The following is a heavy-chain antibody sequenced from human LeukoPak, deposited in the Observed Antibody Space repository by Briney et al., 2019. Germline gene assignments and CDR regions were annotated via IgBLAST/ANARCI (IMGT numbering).Heavy chain of an antibody. D-gene: IGHD6-19*01. Sequence: GGSLRLSCAASGFIFSSYGMHWVRQAPGKGLEWVAFIRYDGSNKYYADSVKGRFTISRDNAKNTLYLQMNSLRAEDTAMYYCARRGAVAGTFDYWGQGTLVTVSS. J-gene: IGHJ4*02. CDR3: ARRGAVAGTFDY. V-gene: IGHV3-30*02. CDR1: GFIFSSYG. CDR2: IRYDGSNK.